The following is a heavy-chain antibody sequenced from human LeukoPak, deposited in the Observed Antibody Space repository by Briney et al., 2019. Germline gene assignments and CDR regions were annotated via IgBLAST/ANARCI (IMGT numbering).Heavy chain of an antibody. CDR1: GFTFSSYW. V-gene: IGHV3-20*04. J-gene: IGHJ4*02. D-gene: IGHD2-15*01. Sequence: GGSLRLSCAASGFTFSSYWMHWVRQAPGKGLEWVSGINWNGGSTGYADSVKGRFTISRDNAKNSLYLQMNSLRAEDTALYYCARDTCSGGSCRTYWDYWGQGTLVTVSS. CDR3: ARDTCSGGSCRTYWDY. CDR2: INWNGGST.